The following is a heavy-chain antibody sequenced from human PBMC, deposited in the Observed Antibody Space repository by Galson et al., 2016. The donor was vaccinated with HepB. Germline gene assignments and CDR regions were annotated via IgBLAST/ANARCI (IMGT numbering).Heavy chain of an antibody. CDR3: AKLTGMGSSSEVQLLDYYYYGMYG. D-gene: IGHD2-2*01. V-gene: IGHV3-30*04. J-gene: IGHJ6*04. Sequence: SLRLSCAASGFTFSRHAMYWVRQAPGKGLEWVAAISYDGSTKYNADSVKGRFTVSRDNSKNTLYLQMNSLRPEDTASYYCAKLTGMGSSSEVQLLDYYYYGMYGWGKGTAVTVSS. CDR2: ISYDGSTK. CDR1: GFTFSRHA.